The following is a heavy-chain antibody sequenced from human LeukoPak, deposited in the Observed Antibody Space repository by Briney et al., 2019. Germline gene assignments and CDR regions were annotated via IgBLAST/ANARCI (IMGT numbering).Heavy chain of an antibody. D-gene: IGHD4-23*01. CDR2: INHSGST. V-gene: IGHV4-34*01. Sequence: SETLSLTCAVYGGSFSGYYWSWIRQPPGKGLEWIGEINHSGSTNYNPSLKSRVTISVDTSKNQFSLRLSSVTAADTAVYYCARVLDYGGSHYWGQGTLVTVSS. J-gene: IGHJ4*02. CDR1: GGSFSGYY. CDR3: ARVLDYGGSHY.